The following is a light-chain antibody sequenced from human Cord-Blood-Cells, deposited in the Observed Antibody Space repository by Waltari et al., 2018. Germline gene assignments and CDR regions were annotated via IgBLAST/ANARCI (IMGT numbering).Light chain of an antibody. CDR2: DAS. V-gene: IGKV3-11*01. CDR3: QQRSNWPLT. J-gene: IGKJ4*01. Sequence: EIVLTQSPATLSLSPGERATLSCRASQSVSSYLAWYHQKPGQAPSLLIYDASNRATGIPARFSGSGSGTDFTLTISILEPEDFAVYYCQQRSNWPLTFGGGTKVEIK. CDR1: QSVSSY.